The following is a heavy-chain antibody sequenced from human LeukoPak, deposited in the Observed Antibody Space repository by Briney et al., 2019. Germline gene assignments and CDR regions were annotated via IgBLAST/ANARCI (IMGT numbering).Heavy chain of an antibody. J-gene: IGHJ4*02. Sequence: SETLSLTCTVSGGSISNYYWSWIRQSSGKGLEWIGYIFFSGSSNYNPSLKSRVTISVDTSKNQFSLKLSSVTAADTAVYYCARGSMIRGRFDYWGQGTLVTVSS. V-gene: IGHV4-59*01. CDR2: IFFSGSS. CDR3: ARGSMIRGRFDY. D-gene: IGHD3-10*01. CDR1: GGSISNYY.